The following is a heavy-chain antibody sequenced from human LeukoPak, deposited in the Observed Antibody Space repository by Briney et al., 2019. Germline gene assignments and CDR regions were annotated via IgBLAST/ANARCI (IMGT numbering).Heavy chain of an antibody. D-gene: IGHD6-13*01. CDR3: ATSQGSWPDYFDY. V-gene: IGHV3-21*01. CDR1: GFTFSSYS. Sequence: GGSLRLSCAASGFTFSSYSMNWVRQAPGKGLEWVSSISSSSSYIYYADSVKGRFTISRDSAKNSLYLQMNSLRAEDTAVYYCATSQGSWPDYFDYWGQGTLVTVSS. J-gene: IGHJ4*01. CDR2: ISSSSSYI.